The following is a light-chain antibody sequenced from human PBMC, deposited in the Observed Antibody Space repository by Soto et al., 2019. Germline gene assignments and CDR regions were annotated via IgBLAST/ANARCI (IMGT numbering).Light chain of an antibody. CDR1: SSNIGAGYD. Sequence: QSVLTQLPSVSGAPGQRVTISCTGSSSNIGAGYDVHWYQQLPGTAPKLLIYGNSNRPSGVPDRFSGSKSGTSASLVITGLQAEDEADYYCQSYDSSLSGSVFGGGTKVTVL. CDR2: GNS. J-gene: IGLJ2*01. CDR3: QSYDSSLSGSV. V-gene: IGLV1-40*01.